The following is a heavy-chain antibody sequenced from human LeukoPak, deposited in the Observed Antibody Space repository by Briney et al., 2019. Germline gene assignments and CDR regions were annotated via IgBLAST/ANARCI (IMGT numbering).Heavy chain of an antibody. CDR1: GFTFNNYA. CDR2: ISGSGGST. D-gene: IGHD3-22*01. CDR3: AKDPLSYYDSSGYRYFDY. Sequence: GGSLRLSCAASGFTFNNYAMNWVRQAPGKGLEWVSGISGSGGSTYYADSVKGRFTISRDNSKNTLYLQMNRLRAEDTAVYFCAKDPLSYYDSSGYRYFDYWGQGTMVTVSS. V-gene: IGHV3-23*01. J-gene: IGHJ4*02.